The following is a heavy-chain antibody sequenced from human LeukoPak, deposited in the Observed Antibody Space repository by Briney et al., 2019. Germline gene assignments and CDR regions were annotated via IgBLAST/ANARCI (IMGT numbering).Heavy chain of an antibody. CDR1: GFTFSNYR. D-gene: IGHD1-26*01. CDR2: INQDGSEK. CDR3: ARDTRTFDY. Sequence: GGSLRLSCAVPGFTFSNYRMNWVRQAPGKGLEWVANINQDGSEKYYVDSVKDRFTISRDNAKNSLFLQVNSLRAEDTAVYYCARDTRTFDYWGQGTLVTVSS. J-gene: IGHJ4*02. V-gene: IGHV3-7*01.